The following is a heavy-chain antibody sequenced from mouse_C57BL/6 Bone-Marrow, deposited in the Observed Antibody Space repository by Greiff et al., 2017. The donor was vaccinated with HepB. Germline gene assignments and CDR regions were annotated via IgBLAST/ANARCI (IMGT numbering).Heavy chain of an antibody. CDR1: GFTFSDYG. V-gene: IGHV5-15*04. D-gene: IGHD1-1*01. J-gene: IGHJ1*03. Sequence: EVKLVESGGGLVQPGGSLKLSCAASGFTFSDYGMAWVRPDPRKGPEWVAFISNLAYSIYYADTVTGRFTISRENAKNTLYLEMSSLRSEDTAMDYCARGGGSSPYWYFDVWGTGTTVTVSS. CDR3: ARGGGSSPYWYFDV. CDR2: ISNLAYSI.